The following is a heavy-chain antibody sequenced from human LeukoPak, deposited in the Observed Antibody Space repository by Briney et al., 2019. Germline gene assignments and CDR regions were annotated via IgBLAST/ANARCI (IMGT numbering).Heavy chain of an antibody. Sequence: KSSETLSLTCTVSGGSISGFYWSWIRQPPGKGLEWIGYIYYSGDSNYNPSLKSRVTISVDTSKNQFSLKLSSVTAADTAVYYCARGRGSFFWSGYYPVWFDPWGQGTLVTVSS. D-gene: IGHD3-3*01. CDR2: IYYSGDS. J-gene: IGHJ5*02. CDR3: ARGRGSFFWSGYYPVWFDP. V-gene: IGHV4-59*01. CDR1: GGSISGFY.